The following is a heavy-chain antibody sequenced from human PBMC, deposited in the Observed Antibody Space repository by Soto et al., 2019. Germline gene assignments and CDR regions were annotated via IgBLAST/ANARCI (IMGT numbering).Heavy chain of an antibody. D-gene: IGHD3-16*01. CDR2: IYYSGST. J-gene: IGHJ5*02. Sequence: QVQLQESGPGLVKPSQTLSLTCTVSGGSISSGGYYWSWIRQHPGKGLEWIGYIYYSGSTYYNPSLKSRVTISVDTSKNQFSLKLSPVTAADTGVYYCARGGGTIDHEGNWFDPWGQGTLVTVSS. CDR1: GGSISSGGYY. V-gene: IGHV4-31*03. CDR3: ARGGGTIDHEGNWFDP.